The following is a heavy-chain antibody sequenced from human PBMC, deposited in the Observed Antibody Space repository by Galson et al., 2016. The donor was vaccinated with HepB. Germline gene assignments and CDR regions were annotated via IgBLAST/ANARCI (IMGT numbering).Heavy chain of an antibody. CDR1: GGTFTSYA. D-gene: IGHD6-19*01. CDR3: ARGRYSGGWRFDY. V-gene: IGHV1-69*13. CDR2: IIPIFITA. Sequence: SVKVSCKASGGTFTSYAFSWVRQAPGQGLEWMGGIIPIFITANYAQKFQDRVTITADESTSTAYMELNNLTSDDTALYYCARGRYSGGWRFDYWGQGTLVTVSS. J-gene: IGHJ4*02.